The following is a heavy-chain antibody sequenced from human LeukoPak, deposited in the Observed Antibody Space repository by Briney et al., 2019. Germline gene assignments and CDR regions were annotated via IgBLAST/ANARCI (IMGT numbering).Heavy chain of an antibody. J-gene: IGHJ6*03. CDR2: INHSGST. V-gene: IGHV4-34*01. CDR3: ARGNGRLGGSSYSKYYYYYYYMDV. Sequence: SETLSLTCAVYGGSFSGYYWSWIRQPPGKGLEWIGEINHSGSTNYNPSLKSRVTISVDTSKNQFSLKLSSVTAADTAVYYCARGNGRLGGSSYSKYYYYYYYMDVWGKGTTVTVSS. D-gene: IGHD6-6*01. CDR1: GGSFSGYY.